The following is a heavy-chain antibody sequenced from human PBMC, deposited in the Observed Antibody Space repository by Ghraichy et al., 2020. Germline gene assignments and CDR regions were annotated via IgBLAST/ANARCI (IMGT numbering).Heavy chain of an antibody. CDR1: GYTFTGYY. CDR2: INPNSGGT. Sequence: ASVKVSCKASGYTFTGYYIHWVRQAPGQGLEWMGWINPNSGGTNYAQKFQGRVTMTRDTSINTASMELRRLRYDDTAVYYCAREGNYYGSGSLYFYYGMDVWGRGTTVTVSS. CDR3: AREGNYYGSGSLYFYYGMDV. J-gene: IGHJ6*02. V-gene: IGHV1-2*02. D-gene: IGHD3-10*01.